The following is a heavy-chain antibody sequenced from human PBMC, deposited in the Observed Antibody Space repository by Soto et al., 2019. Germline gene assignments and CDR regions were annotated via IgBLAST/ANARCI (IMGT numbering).Heavy chain of an antibody. Sequence: SETLSLTCAVYGGSFSGYYWSWIRQPPGKGLEWIGEINHSGSTNYNPSLKSRVTISVDTSKNQFSLKLSSVPAADTAVYYCARAGTTAYYYGMDVWGQGTTVTVSS. CDR1: GGSFSGYY. V-gene: IGHV4-34*01. CDR2: INHSGST. D-gene: IGHD1-7*01. J-gene: IGHJ6*02. CDR3: ARAGTTAYYYGMDV.